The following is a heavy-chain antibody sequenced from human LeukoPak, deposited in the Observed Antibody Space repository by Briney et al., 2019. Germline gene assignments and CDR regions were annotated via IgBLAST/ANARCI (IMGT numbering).Heavy chain of an antibody. CDR1: GFTFSSYA. J-gene: IGHJ3*02. CDR3: AKIAPLLRYFDWLLGAFDI. Sequence: GGSLRLSCAASGFTFSSYAMSWVRQAPGKGLEWVSAISGSGGSTYYADSVKGRFTISRDNSKNTLYLQMYSLRAEDTAVYYCAKIAPLLRYFDWLLGAFDIWGQGTMVTVSS. D-gene: IGHD3-9*01. CDR2: ISGSGGST. V-gene: IGHV3-23*01.